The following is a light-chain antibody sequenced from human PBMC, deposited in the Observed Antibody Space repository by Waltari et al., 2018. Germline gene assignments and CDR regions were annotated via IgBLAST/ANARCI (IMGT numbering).Light chain of an antibody. CDR2: KAS. CDR1: QSISTW. V-gene: IGKV1-5*03. CDR3: QHYNTYPVT. J-gene: IGKJ2*01. Sequence: DIQMHQSPSTVSASVGDRATITCRASQSISTWLAWYQQKPGKAPKLLIYKASDLESGVPSRFSGSGSGTEFTLTISSLQPDDFATYYCQHYNTYPVTFGQGTKLDI.